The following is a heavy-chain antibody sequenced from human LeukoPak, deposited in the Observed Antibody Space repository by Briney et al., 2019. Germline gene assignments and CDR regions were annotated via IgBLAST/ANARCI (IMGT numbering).Heavy chain of an antibody. J-gene: IGHJ4*02. D-gene: IGHD3-9*01. CDR2: IYHSGST. Sequence: SETLSLTCTVSGGSISSSSYYWGWIRQPPGKGLEWIGSIYHSGSTYYNPSLKSRVTISLDKAQNQFSLKLSSVTAADTAVYYCARKRGSLTGYLSIGYWGEGTLVTVSS. CDR1: GGSISSSSYY. CDR3: ARKRGSLTGYLSIGY. V-gene: IGHV4-39*07.